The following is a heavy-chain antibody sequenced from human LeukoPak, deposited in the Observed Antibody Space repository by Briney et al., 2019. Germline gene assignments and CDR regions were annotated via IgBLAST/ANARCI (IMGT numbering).Heavy chain of an antibody. CDR1: GHSFTNYY. Sequence: ASVKPSCKPSGHSFTNYYTHWDRQAPGQGLEWMGVIDPRGGSTTYAQKVQGRFTMTRETSTRTVYMAMRSLKSEATAAYYCPMLHSSWYWINPGSEGTLVTVSS. J-gene: IGHJ5*02. CDR3: PMLHSSWYWINP. V-gene: IGHV1-46*03. D-gene: IGHD6-13*01. CDR2: IDPRGGST.